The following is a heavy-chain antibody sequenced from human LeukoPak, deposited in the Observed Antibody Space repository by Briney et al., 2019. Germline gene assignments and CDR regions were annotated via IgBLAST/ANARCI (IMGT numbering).Heavy chain of an antibody. Sequence: ASVKVSCKASGYTFTCYGISWVRQAPGQGLEWMGWISAYNGNANYAQKLQGRVTMTTDTSTSTAYMELRSLRSDDTAVYYCARVRPRVGYSGYDFERDYWGQGTLVTVSS. J-gene: IGHJ4*02. CDR1: GYTFTCYG. V-gene: IGHV1-18*01. D-gene: IGHD5-12*01. CDR2: ISAYNGNA. CDR3: ARVRPRVGYSGYDFERDY.